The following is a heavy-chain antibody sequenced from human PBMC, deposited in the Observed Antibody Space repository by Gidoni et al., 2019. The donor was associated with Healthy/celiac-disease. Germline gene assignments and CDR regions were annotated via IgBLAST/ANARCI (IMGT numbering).Heavy chain of an antibody. CDR2: IIPIFGTA. V-gene: IGHV1-69*01. D-gene: IGHD5-18*01. Sequence: QVQLVQSGAEVKKPGSSVKVSCKASGGTFSSYAISWVRQAPGQGLEWMGGIIPIFGTANYAQKFQGRVTITADESTSTAYMELSSLRSEDTAVYYCARARGEDTAQIIYYYGMDVWGQGTTVTVSS. CDR1: GGTFSSYA. J-gene: IGHJ6*02. CDR3: ARARGEDTAQIIYYYGMDV.